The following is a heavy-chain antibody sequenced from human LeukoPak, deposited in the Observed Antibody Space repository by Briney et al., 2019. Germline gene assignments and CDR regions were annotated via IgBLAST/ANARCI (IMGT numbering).Heavy chain of an antibody. CDR2: ISGDGGST. CDR1: GFTYDDYA. CDR3: AKDVTVAGHFDY. V-gene: IGHV3-43*02. D-gene: IGHD6-19*01. Sequence: GGSLRLSCAASGFTYDDYAMHWIRQAPGKGLEWVSLISGDGGSTYYADSVKGRFTISRDNSKNSLYLQMNSLRTEDTALYYCAKDVTVAGHFDYWGQGTLVTVSS. J-gene: IGHJ4*02.